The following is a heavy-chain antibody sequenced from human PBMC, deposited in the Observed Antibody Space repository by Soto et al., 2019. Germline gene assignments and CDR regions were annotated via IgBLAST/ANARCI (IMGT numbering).Heavy chain of an antibody. CDR3: ARQGSVVVTPGWFDP. CDR1: GGSISSGGYY. Sequence: PSETLSLTCTVSGGSISSGGYYWSWIRQHPGKGLERIGYIYYSGSTYYNPSLKSRVTISVDTSKKQFSLKLSSVTAADKAVYKCARQGSVVVTPGWFDPWGRGTLVTVPS. V-gene: IGHV4-31*03. CDR2: IYYSGST. D-gene: IGHD4-17*01. J-gene: IGHJ5*02.